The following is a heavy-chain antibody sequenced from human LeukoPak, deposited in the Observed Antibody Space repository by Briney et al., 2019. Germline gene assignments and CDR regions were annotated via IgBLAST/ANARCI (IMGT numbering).Heavy chain of an antibody. Sequence: GGSLRLSCAASGFTFSSYSMSWVRQAPGKGLEWVSSISSSSYIYYADSVKGRFTISRDNAKNSLYLQMNSLRAEDTAVYYCARDRGNDILTYPIDYWGQGTLVTVSS. CDR1: GFTFSSYS. V-gene: IGHV3-21*01. J-gene: IGHJ4*02. CDR2: ISSSSYI. D-gene: IGHD3-9*01. CDR3: ARDRGNDILTYPIDY.